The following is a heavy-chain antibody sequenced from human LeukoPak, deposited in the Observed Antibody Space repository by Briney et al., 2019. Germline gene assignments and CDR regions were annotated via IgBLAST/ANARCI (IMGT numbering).Heavy chain of an antibody. CDR3: ARPYAGRTGGPGYYYYTDV. D-gene: IGHD7-27*01. J-gene: IGHJ6*03. CDR2: INPNSGGT. V-gene: IGHV1-2*06. CDR1: GYTFTGYY. Sequence: GASVKVSCKASGYTFTGYYMHWVRQAPGQGLEWMGRINPNSGGTNYAQKFQGRVTMTRDTSISTAYMELSRLRSDDTAVYYCARPYAGRTGGPGYYYYTDVWGKGTTVTVSS.